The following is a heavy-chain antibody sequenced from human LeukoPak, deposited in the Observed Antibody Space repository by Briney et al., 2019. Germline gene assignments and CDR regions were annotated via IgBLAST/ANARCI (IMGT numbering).Heavy chain of an antibody. CDR1: GFTFSSYG. D-gene: IGHD6-13*01. Sequence: GGSLRLSCAASGFTFSSYGMHWVRQAPGKGLEWVAFIRYDGSNKYYADSVKGRFTISRDNSKNTLYLQMNSLRAEDTAVYYCAKTVGSSWYFDSWGQRTLVTVSS. J-gene: IGHJ4*02. CDR2: IRYDGSNK. V-gene: IGHV3-30*02. CDR3: AKTVGSSWYFDS.